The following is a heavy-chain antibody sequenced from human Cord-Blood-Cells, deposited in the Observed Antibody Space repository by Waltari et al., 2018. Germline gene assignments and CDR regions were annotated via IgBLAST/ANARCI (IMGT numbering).Heavy chain of an antibody. CDR1: GFTFSSYA. CDR2: ISYDGSNK. D-gene: IGHD3-16*02. J-gene: IGHJ4*02. Sequence: QVQLVESGGGVVQPGRSLRRSCAASGFTFSSYAMPWVRTAPGQGLEWVAVISYDGSNKYYADSVKGRFTISRDNSKNTLYLQMNSLRAEDTAVYYCARDPYVWGSYRLYYFDYWGQGTLVTVSS. CDR3: ARDPYVWGSYRLYYFDY. V-gene: IGHV3-30-3*01.